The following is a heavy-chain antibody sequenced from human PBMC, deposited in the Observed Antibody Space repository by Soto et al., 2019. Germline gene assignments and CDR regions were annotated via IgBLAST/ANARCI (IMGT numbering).Heavy chain of an antibody. CDR1: GGSITSTDW. CDR2: IRHTGST. D-gene: IGHD6-13*01. Sequence: QVQLQESGPGLVKPSGTLSLTCAISGGSITSTDWWSWVRQSPGKGLEWIGEIRHTGSTHYNPSLQSRVTISMDRSQTQIYLNLNSVTAADTAVYYFRGSTSTSGVYWSFDLWGRGTLVSVSS. V-gene: IGHV4-4*02. J-gene: IGHJ2*01. CDR3: RGSTSTSGVYWSFDL.